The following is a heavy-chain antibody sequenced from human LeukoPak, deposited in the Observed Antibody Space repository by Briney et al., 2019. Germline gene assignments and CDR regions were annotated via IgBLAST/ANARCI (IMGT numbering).Heavy chain of an antibody. CDR1: GFTFSSYA. D-gene: IGHD3-9*01. CDR3: ARGPKLRYFDWFIDY. CDR2: INSDGSST. J-gene: IGHJ4*02. Sequence: GGSLRLSCAASGFTFSSYAMSWVRQAPGKGLVWVSRINSDGSSTSYADSVKGRFTISRDNAKNTLYLQMNSLRAEDTAVYYCARGPKLRYFDWFIDYWGQGTLVTVSS. V-gene: IGHV3-74*01.